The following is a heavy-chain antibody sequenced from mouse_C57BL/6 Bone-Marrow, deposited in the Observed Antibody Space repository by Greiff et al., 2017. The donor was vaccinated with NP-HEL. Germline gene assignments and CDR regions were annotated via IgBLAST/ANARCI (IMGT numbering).Heavy chain of an antibody. CDR1: GFNIKNTY. CDR2: IDPANGNT. D-gene: IGHD2-4*01. V-gene: IGHV14-3*01. CDR3: TRSPYDYEDY. Sequence: EVQLQQSVAELVRPGASVKLSCTASGFNIKNTYMHWVKQRPEQGLEWIGRIDPANGNTKYAPKFKGKAILTADKSSSTAYMELRSLTSEDSAVYYCTRSPYDYEDYWGQGTTLTVSS. J-gene: IGHJ2*01.